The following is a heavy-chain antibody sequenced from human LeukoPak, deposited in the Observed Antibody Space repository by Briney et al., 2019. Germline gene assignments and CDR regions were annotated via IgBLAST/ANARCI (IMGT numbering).Heavy chain of an antibody. CDR2: ISYDGSNK. Sequence: GGSLRLSCAASGFTFGSYAMHWVRQAPGKGLEWVAVISYDGSNKYYADSVKGRFTISRDNSKNTLYLQMNSLRAEDTAVYYCARGRVGDGGFDYWGQGTLVTVSS. D-gene: IGHD4-23*01. CDR1: GFTFGSYA. J-gene: IGHJ4*02. CDR3: ARGRVGDGGFDY. V-gene: IGHV3-30*04.